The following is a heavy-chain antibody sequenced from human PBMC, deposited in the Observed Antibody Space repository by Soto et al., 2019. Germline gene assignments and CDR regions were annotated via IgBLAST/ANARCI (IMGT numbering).Heavy chain of an antibody. Sequence: SSETLSLTCTVSGDSITSNSYFWAWIRQPPGKGLEWIGSIYYSGSTYHNPSLKSRVTISVDRSNNQFSLKLTSVTAADTAVYYCARHFSVDHFDYWGQGALVTVSS. CDR2: IYYSGST. CDR1: GDSITSNSYF. CDR3: ARHFSVDHFDY. J-gene: IGHJ4*02. D-gene: IGHD3-9*01. V-gene: IGHV4-39*01.